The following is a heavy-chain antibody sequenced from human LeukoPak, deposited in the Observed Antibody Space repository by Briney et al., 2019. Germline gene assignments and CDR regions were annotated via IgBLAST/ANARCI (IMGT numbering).Heavy chain of an antibody. CDR2: LSGSGDST. CDR3: AKEVRSAMYYFDF. Sequence: GGSLRLSCAASGFTFRSYDMSWVRQAPGKGLEWVSTLSGSGDSTYYADSVKGRFTISRDNSKNTLFLQMNGMRAEDTAVYYCAKEVRSAMYYFDFWGQGTLVTVSS. V-gene: IGHV3-23*01. CDR1: GFTFRSYD. D-gene: IGHD2-2*01. J-gene: IGHJ4*02.